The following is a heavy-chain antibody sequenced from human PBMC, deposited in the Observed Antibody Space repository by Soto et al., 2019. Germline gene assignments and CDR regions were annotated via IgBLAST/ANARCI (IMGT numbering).Heavy chain of an antibody. J-gene: IGHJ6*02. CDR2: ISYDGSNK. CDR1: GFTFSSYA. D-gene: IGHD3-3*01. Sequence: GGSLRLSCAASGFTFSSYAMHWVRQAPGKGLEWVAVISYDGSNKYYADSVKGRFTISRDNSKNTLYLQMNSLRAEDTAVYYCARDYGMAGTYYDFWSGYSPLYYYYGMDVWGQGTTVTVSS. V-gene: IGHV3-30-3*01. CDR3: ARDYGMAGTYYDFWSGYSPLYYYYGMDV.